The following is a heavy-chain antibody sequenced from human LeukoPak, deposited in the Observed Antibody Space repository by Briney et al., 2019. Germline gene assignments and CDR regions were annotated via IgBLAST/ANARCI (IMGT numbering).Heavy chain of an antibody. V-gene: IGHV3-74*01. Sequence: GGSLRLSCAASGFTFSSYWMHWVRQPPGKGLVWVSRFNSYGSNTSYADSVKDRFTIPRNKPKNTPYLQMNSLRVEDTAVYYCARAEVYCSGGSCYEYYYYYMDVWGKGTTVTVSS. CDR2: FNSYGSNT. CDR1: GFTFSSYW. D-gene: IGHD2-15*01. J-gene: IGHJ6*03. CDR3: ARAEVYCSGGSCYEYYYYYMDV.